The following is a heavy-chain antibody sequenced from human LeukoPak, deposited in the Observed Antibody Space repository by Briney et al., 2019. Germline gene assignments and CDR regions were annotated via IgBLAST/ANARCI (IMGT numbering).Heavy chain of an antibody. D-gene: IGHD3-3*01. V-gene: IGHV3-23*01. Sequence: PGGSLRLSCAASGFTFSSYAMSWVRQAPGKGLEWVSAISGSGGSTYYADSVKGRFTISRDNSKNTLYLQMNSLRAEDTAVYYCAKPPNYDFWSGYYSDYYYMDVWGKGTTVTVSS. CDR3: AKPPNYDFWSGYYSDYYYMDV. CDR1: GFTFSSYA. J-gene: IGHJ6*03. CDR2: ISGSGGST.